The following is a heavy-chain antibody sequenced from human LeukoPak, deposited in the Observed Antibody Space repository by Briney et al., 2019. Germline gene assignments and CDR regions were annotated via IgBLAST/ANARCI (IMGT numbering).Heavy chain of an antibody. CDR2: IKADGGEK. D-gene: IGHD6-6*01. Sequence: GGSLRLSCAASGLTVSSNYMNWVRQAPGKGLEWVAKIKADGGEKDHVASVKGRFTISRDNAKNSLYLQMNSLRVEDTAVYYCARGGAARPDFWGQGTLVTVSS. CDR1: GLTVSSNY. J-gene: IGHJ4*02. CDR3: ARGGAARPDF. V-gene: IGHV3-7*01.